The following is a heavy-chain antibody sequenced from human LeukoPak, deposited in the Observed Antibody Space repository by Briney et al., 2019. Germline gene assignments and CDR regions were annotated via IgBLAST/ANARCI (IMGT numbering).Heavy chain of an antibody. J-gene: IGHJ5*02. Sequence: GASVKVSCKASGGTFSSYAISWVRQAPGQGLEWMGGIIPIFGTANYAQKFQGGVTITADESTSTAYMELSSLRSEDTAVYYCAKSKGVVTAIGFDPWGQGTLVTVSS. D-gene: IGHD2-21*02. CDR1: GGTFSSYA. V-gene: IGHV1-69*13. CDR2: IIPIFGTA. CDR3: AKSKGVVTAIGFDP.